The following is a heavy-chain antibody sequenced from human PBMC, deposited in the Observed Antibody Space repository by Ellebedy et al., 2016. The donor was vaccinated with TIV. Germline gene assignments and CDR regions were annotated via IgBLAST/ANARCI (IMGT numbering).Heavy chain of an antibody. CDR2: INAGNGNT. CDR1: GYIFTNYD. D-gene: IGHD2-21*02. Sequence: AASVKVSCKASGYIFTNYDVHWVRQAPGQRLELMGWINAGNGNTKHSQKFQGRVTFTRDTSASTAYMELSSLRSEDTAVYYCARSVTAIDYWGQGTLVTVSS. J-gene: IGHJ4*02. CDR3: ARSVTAIDY. V-gene: IGHV1-3*01.